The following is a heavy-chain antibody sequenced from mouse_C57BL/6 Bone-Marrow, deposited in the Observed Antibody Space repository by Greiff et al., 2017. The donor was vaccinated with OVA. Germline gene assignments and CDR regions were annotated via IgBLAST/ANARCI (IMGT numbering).Heavy chain of an antibody. D-gene: IGHD2-4*01. J-gene: IGHJ2*01. CDR1: GYTFTSYW. CDR2: IHPNSGST. Sequence: VQLQQPGAELVKPGASVKLSCKASGYTFTSYWMHWVKQRPGQGLEWIGMIHPNSGSTNYNEKFKSKATLTVDKSSSTAYMQLSSLTSEDSAVYYCARLGDYEDFDYWGQGTTLTVSS. CDR3: ARLGDYEDFDY. V-gene: IGHV1-64*01.